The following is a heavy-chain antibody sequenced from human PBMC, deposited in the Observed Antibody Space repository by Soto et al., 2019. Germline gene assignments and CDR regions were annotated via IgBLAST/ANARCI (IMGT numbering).Heavy chain of an antibody. D-gene: IGHD1-26*01. Sequence: GGSLRLSCAASGFTFSSYGMHWVRQAPGKGLEWVAVIWYDGSNKYYADSVKGRFTISRDNSKNTLYLQMNSLRAEDTAVDYCAREIWEPPLEVYYYGMDVWGQGTTVTVSS. CDR3: AREIWEPPLEVYYYGMDV. CDR2: IWYDGSNK. CDR1: GFTFSSYG. V-gene: IGHV3-33*01. J-gene: IGHJ6*02.